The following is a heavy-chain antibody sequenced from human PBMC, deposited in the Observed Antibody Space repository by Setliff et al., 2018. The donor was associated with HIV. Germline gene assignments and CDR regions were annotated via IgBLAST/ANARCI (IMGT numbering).Heavy chain of an antibody. Sequence: SETLSLTCAVSGYSIRGGYYWGWIRQSPGKGLEWIGTMFRTGTSYYNPSLTSRVTISQDTSKNQFSLELTSVTAADTAVYYCATVDGTRYLDYWGQGKLVTVS. CDR1: GYSIRGGYY. V-gene: IGHV4-38-2*01. J-gene: IGHJ4*02. CDR2: MFRTGTS. CDR3: ATVDGTRYLDY. D-gene: IGHD1-1*01.